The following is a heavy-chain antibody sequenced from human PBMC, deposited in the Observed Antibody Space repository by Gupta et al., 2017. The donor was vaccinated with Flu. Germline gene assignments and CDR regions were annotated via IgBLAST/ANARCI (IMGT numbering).Heavy chain of an antibody. D-gene: IGHD5-24*01. J-gene: IGHJ4*02. Sequence: EVQLVESGGGLVQPGGSLRLSCAASGFTVRRNYMSWVRQAPGKGLEWVSVIYSGGSTYYADSVKGRFTISRDNSKNTLYLQMNSLRAEDTAVYXCARVSPDVEMATIEGYYFDYWGQGTLVTVSS. V-gene: IGHV3-66*02. CDR3: ARVSPDVEMATIEGYYFDY. CDR1: GFTVRRNY. CDR2: IYSGGST.